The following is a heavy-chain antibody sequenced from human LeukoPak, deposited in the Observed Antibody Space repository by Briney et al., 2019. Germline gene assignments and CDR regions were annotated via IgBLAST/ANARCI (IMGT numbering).Heavy chain of an antibody. Sequence: GGSLRLSCAASGFTFGSYSMNWVRQAPGKGLEWVSSISSSSSYIYYADSVKGRFTISRDNAKNSLYLQMNSLRAEDTAVYYCAREVSMVRGVTDWYFDLWGRGTLVTVSS. V-gene: IGHV3-21*01. D-gene: IGHD3-10*01. J-gene: IGHJ2*01. CDR2: ISSSSSYI. CDR3: AREVSMVRGVTDWYFDL. CDR1: GFTFGSYS.